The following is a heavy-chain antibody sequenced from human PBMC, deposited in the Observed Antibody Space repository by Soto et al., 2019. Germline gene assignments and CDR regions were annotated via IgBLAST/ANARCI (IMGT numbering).Heavy chain of an antibody. CDR1: GGSISSSSYY. D-gene: IGHD5-18*01. CDR3: ARGIESYSYPEVYWFDP. Sequence: SETLSLTCTVSGGSISSSSYYWGWIRQPPGKGLEWIGSIYYSGSTYYNPSLKSRVTISVDTSKNQFSLKLSSVTAADTAVYYCARGIESYSYPEVYWFDPWGQGTLVTVSS. V-gene: IGHV4-39*01. J-gene: IGHJ5*02. CDR2: IYYSGST.